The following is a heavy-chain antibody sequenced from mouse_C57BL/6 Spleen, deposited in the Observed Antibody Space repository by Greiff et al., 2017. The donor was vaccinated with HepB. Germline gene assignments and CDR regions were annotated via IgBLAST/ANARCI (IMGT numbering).Heavy chain of an antibody. CDR2: IYPGDGDT. J-gene: IGHJ4*01. CDR1: GYAFSSSW. Sequence: VQLQQSGPELVKPGASVKISCKASGYAFSSSWMNWVKQRPGKGLEWIRRIYPGDGDTNYNGKFKGKATLTADKSSSTAYMQLSSLTSEDSAVYFCARSYDGYPYAMDYWGQGTSVTVSS. V-gene: IGHV1-82*01. CDR3: ARSYDGYPYAMDY. D-gene: IGHD2-3*01.